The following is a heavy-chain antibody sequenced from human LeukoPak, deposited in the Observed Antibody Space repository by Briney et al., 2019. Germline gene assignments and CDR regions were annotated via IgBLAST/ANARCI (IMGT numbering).Heavy chain of an antibody. D-gene: IGHD3-10*01. CDR1: GFTFSSYW. V-gene: IGHV3-74*01. Sequence: GGSLRLSCAASGFTFSSYWMHWVRQAPGKGLVWVSRINSDGSSTSYADSVKGRFTISRDNAKNTLYLQMNSLRAEDTAVYYCARLSLARGAFDIWDQGTTVTVSS. CDR3: ARLSLARGAFDI. CDR2: INSDGSST. J-gene: IGHJ3*02.